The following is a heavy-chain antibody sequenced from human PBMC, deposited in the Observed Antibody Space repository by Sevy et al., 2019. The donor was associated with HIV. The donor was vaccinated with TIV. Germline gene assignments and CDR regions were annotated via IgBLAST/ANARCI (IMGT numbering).Heavy chain of an antibody. V-gene: IGHV4-59*01. D-gene: IGHD3-3*02. CDR3: ARPYSNFYYAMDV. J-gene: IGHJ6*02. CDR2: IYYSGRT. CDR1: GDSISGYY. Sequence: SETLSLTCSVSGDSISGYYWSWIRQPPGKGLEWIGYIYYSGRTDYNPSLKSRVTISADTSKNQFSLKLNSVTAADTAVYYCARPYSNFYYAMDVWGQGTLVTVSS.